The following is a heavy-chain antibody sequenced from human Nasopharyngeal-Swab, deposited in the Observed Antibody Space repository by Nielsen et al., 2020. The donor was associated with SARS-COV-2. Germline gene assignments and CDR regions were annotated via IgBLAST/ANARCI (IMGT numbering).Heavy chain of an antibody. D-gene: IGHD4-17*01. V-gene: IGHV4-34*01. CDR2: INHSGST. CDR1: GGSLSGHY. J-gene: IGHJ6*02. CDR3: ARGQPVTTFYYYYGMDV. Sequence: SDTLSLTCAVYGGSLSGHYWSWIRKPPGKGLEWIGEINHSGSTNYNPSLKSRVTISVDTSKNQFSLKLSSVTAADTAVYYCARGQPVTTFYYYYGMDVWGQGTTVTVSS.